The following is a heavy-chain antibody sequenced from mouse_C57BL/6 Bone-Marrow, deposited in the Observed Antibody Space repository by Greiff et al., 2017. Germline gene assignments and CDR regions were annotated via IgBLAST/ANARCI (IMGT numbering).Heavy chain of an antibody. D-gene: IGHD1-1*01. CDR1: GFNIKDYY. Sequence: EVQLQQSGAELVKPGASVKLSCTASGFNIKDYYMHWVKQRTEQGLEWIGRIDPEDGETKYAPKFQGKATITADPSSNTAYLQLSSLTSEDTAVEYCASITTVVATWDWYFDVWGTGTTVTVSS. V-gene: IGHV14-2*01. J-gene: IGHJ1*03. CDR3: ASITTVVATWDWYFDV. CDR2: IDPEDGET.